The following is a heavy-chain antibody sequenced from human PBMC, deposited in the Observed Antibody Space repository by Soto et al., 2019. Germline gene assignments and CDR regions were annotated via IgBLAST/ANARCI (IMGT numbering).Heavy chain of an antibody. D-gene: IGHD6-6*01. V-gene: IGHV1-46*01. CDR1: GYTFTAYF. Sequence: QVQVVQSESEVKKPGASVKVSCKASGYTFTAYFMHWVRQAPGQGLEWIGIINPSGGSTNYAQKFQGRVAMTWDTSTRTVYMDLSSLRSDDTAVYYCARAPFSSSSFFFDYWGQGTLVTVSS. CDR3: ARAPFSSSSFFFDY. CDR2: INPSGGST. J-gene: IGHJ4*02.